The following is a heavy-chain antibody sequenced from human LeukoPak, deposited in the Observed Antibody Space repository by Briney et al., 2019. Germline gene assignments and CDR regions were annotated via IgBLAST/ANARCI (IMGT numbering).Heavy chain of an antibody. CDR3: ARGHVGYTSPQTLDY. Sequence: SETLSLTCTVSGGSISSYYWSWIRQPPGKGLEWIGYIYYSGSTNYNPSLKSRVTISVDTSKNQFSLKLSSVTAADTAVYYCARGHVGYTSPQTLDYWGQGTLVTVSS. V-gene: IGHV4-59*01. D-gene: IGHD5-18*01. J-gene: IGHJ4*02. CDR1: GGSISSYY. CDR2: IYYSGST.